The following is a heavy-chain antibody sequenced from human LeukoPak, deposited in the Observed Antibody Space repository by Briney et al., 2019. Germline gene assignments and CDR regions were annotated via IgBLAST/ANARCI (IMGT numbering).Heavy chain of an antibody. Sequence: SETLSLTCAVSGGSISSSNWWSWVRQPPGKGLEWIGEIYHSGSTNYNPSLKSRVTISVDKSKNQFSLKLSSVTAADTAVYYCARVTPYDSSGYSLTAFDYWGQGTLVTVSS. CDR1: GGSISSSNW. D-gene: IGHD3-22*01. V-gene: IGHV4-4*02. CDR3: ARVTPYDSSGYSLTAFDY. CDR2: IYHSGST. J-gene: IGHJ4*02.